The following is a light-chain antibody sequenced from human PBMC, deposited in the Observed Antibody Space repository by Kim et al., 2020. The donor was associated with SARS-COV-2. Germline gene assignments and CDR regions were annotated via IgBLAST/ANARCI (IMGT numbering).Light chain of an antibody. CDR1: LSVSGYY. V-gene: IGKV3-20*01. J-gene: IGKJ1*01. CDR3: QQYGSSPLA. CDR2: GAS. Sequence: EIVLTQSPGTLSLSPGERATLSYRASLSVSGYYLAWYQRKPGQAPRLLIYGASNRATGIPDRFSGSGSGTDFTLTISRLEPEDFAVYYCQQYGSSPLAFGQGTKVDIK.